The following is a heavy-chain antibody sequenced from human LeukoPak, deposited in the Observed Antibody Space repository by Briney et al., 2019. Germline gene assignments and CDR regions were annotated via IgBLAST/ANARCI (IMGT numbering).Heavy chain of an antibody. Sequence: PSETLSLTCTVSGYSISSGYYWGWIRQPPGKGLEWIGSIYHSGSTYYNPSLKSRVTISVDTSKNQFSLKLSSVTAADTAVYYCARGHIVATLRSYYMDVWGKGTTVTVSS. V-gene: IGHV4-38-2*02. J-gene: IGHJ6*03. CDR3: ARGHIVATLRSYYMDV. D-gene: IGHD5-12*01. CDR1: GYSISSGYY. CDR2: IYHSGST.